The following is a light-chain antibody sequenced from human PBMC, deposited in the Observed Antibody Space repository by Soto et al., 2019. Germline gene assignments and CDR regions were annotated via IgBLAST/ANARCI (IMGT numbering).Light chain of an antibody. CDR3: QQYGNSGYT. Sequence: ENVLTQSPGTLSLSPGEGATLSCRASESVSNNYLAWYQQKPCQAPRILIYDTSSSATGIPGRFSGSVSGTAFTLTISRLEPEDFAVYYCQQYGNSGYTFGQGTKLQIK. V-gene: IGKV3-20*01. CDR1: ESVSNNY. J-gene: IGKJ2*01. CDR2: DTS.